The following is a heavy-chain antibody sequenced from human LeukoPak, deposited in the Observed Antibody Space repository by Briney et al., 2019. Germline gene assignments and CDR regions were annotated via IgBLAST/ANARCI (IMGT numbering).Heavy chain of an antibody. CDR2: INPNSGGT. J-gene: IGHJ4*02. CDR1: GYTFTGYY. V-gene: IGHV1-2*02. D-gene: IGHD2-2*01. Sequence: ASVKVSCKASGYTFTGYYMHWVRQAPGQGLEWMGWINPNSGGTNYAQKFQGRVTMTRDTSISTAYMELSRLRFDDTAVYYCATTSLVVPAAPDYWGQGTLVTVSS. CDR3: ATTSLVVPAAPDY.